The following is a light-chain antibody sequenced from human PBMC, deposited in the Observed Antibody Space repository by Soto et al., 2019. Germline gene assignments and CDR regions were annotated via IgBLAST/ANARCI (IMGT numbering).Light chain of an antibody. CDR1: QSVSSN. V-gene: IGKV3-15*01. CDR2: GAF. J-gene: IGKJ1*01. Sequence: EIVMTQSPANLSVSPGERATLSCRASQSVSSNLAWYQQKPGQAPRLLIYGAFNRATGIPARFSGSGSGTEFTLTISSLQSEDFAVYYCQQYDNWPPWTFGQGTKVDIK. CDR3: QQYDNWPPWT.